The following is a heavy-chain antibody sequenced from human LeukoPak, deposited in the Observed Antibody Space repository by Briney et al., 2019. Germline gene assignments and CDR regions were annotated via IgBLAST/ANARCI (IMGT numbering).Heavy chain of an antibody. CDR1: GFTFSNYA. CDR2: ISAAGGST. CDR3: AGDRSGGNYATFEY. D-gene: IGHD1-26*01. V-gene: IGHV3-23*01. Sequence: GGSLRLSCAASGFTFSNYAISWVRQAPGKGLEWVLAISAAGGSTYYADSVKGRFTFSRDNAKNTLYVQMNSLRAEDTAVYYCAGDRSGGNYATFEYWGQGTLVTVSS. J-gene: IGHJ4*02.